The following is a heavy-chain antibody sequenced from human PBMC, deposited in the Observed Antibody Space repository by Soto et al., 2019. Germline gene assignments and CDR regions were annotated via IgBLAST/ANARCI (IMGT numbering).Heavy chain of an antibody. Sequence: PSEILRLTYTVSEGSSSSGGGRWSWIRQHSGTGLEWIGYIYYTGSTYYNPALQSRASMSIDTSKNQFSLRLRSLTAADTAVYFCARVKAKLYRHHYFDNRAQRTPLTLPS. CDR1: EGSSSSGGGR. D-gene: IGHD2-15*01. V-gene: IGHV4-30-4*08. CDR3: ARVKAKLYRHHYFDN. CDR2: IYYTGST. J-gene: IGHJ4*02.